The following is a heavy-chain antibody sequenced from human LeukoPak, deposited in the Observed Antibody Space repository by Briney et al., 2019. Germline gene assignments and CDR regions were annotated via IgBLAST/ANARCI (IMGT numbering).Heavy chain of an antibody. CDR2: FDPEYGET. Sequence: GASVKVSCKVSGYTLTELSMHWVRQAPGKGLEWTGGFDPEYGETIYAQKFQGRVTMTRDMSTSTVYMELSSLRSEDTAVYYCARDPGYSSGYYGWAGKYYFDYWGQGTLVTVSS. D-gene: IGHD3-22*01. J-gene: IGHJ4*02. CDR1: GYTLTELS. V-gene: IGHV1-24*01. CDR3: ARDPGYSSGYYGWAGKYYFDY.